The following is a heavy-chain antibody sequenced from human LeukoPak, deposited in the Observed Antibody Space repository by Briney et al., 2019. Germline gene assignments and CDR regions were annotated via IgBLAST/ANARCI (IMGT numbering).Heavy chain of an antibody. D-gene: IGHD5-18*01. CDR2: IYYSGST. CDR1: GGSISSYY. J-gene: IGHJ4*02. V-gene: IGHV4-59*08. CDR3: ARHRAGYSLASFDY. Sequence: PSETLSLTCTVSGGSISSYYWSWIRQPPGKGLEWIGYIYYSGSTNYNPSLKGRVTISVDTSKNQFSLKLSSVTAADTAVYYCARHRAGYSLASFDYWGQGTLVTVSS.